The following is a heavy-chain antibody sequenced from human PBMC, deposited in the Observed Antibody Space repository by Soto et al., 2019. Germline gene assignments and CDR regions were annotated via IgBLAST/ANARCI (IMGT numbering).Heavy chain of an antibody. Sequence: EVQLLESGGGLVQPGGSLRLSCAASGFTFSSYAVSWFRQAPGKGPEWISSISGSGSTIYYADSVKGRFTISRDNSKNTLYLQMSSLRAEDTAVYYCAKVFYYYDSSGYYYFDYWGQGTLVTVSS. CDR3: AKVFYYYDSSGYYYFDY. CDR1: GFTFSSYA. D-gene: IGHD3-22*01. J-gene: IGHJ4*02. CDR2: ISGSGSTI. V-gene: IGHV3-23*01.